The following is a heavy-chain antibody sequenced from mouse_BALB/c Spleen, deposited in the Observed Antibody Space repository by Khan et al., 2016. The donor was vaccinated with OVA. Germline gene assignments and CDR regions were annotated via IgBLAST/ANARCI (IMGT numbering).Heavy chain of an antibody. J-gene: IGHJ2*01. CDR1: GYTFTSYW. CDR3: ARSKKIVATYFDY. CDR2: TNPTNGRT. Sequence: QVQLKQSGAELVKAGASVKMSCKASGYTFTSYWMHWVKQRLGQGLEWFAATNPTNGRTYYNEKFKSQATLTVDKSSSTAYMLLSGPTFEDSAVYYLARSKKIVATYFDYWGQGTTLTVSS. V-gene: IGHV1S81*02. D-gene: IGHD1-1*01.